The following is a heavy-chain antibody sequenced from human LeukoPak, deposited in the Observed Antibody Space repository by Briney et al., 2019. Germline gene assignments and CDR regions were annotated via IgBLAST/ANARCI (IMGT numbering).Heavy chain of an antibody. CDR2: ISGSGGST. Sequence: PGGSLRLSCAASGFTFSSYAMSWVRQAPGEGLEWVSAISGSGGSTYYADSVKGRFTISRDNSKNTLYLQMNSLRAEDTAVYYCAKVKSPGIAVAGLDYWGQGTLVTVSS. J-gene: IGHJ4*02. V-gene: IGHV3-23*01. CDR3: AKVKSPGIAVAGLDY. CDR1: GFTFSSYA. D-gene: IGHD6-19*01.